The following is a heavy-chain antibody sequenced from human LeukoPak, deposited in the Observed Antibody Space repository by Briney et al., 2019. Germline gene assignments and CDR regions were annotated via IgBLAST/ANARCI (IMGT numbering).Heavy chain of an antibody. Sequence: PGGSLRLSCAASGFTFNSYEMNWVRQAPGKGLEWVSYISSSGDTIYYADSVKGRFTISRDNAKNSLYLQMNSLRAEDTAVYYCARDGGTRLKYSYGYGDYWGQGTLVTVSS. V-gene: IGHV3-48*03. D-gene: IGHD5-18*01. CDR1: GFTFNSYE. J-gene: IGHJ4*02. CDR2: ISSSGDTI. CDR3: ARDGGTRLKYSYGYGDY.